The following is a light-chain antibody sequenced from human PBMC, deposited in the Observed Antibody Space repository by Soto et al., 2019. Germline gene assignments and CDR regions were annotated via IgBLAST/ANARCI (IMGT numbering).Light chain of an antibody. J-gene: IGLJ1*01. CDR2: EDA. V-gene: IGLV3-1*01. CDR1: ELGRQH. CDR3: QSWDSDAALV. Sequence: SYELTQPPAVSVSPGQTATISCSGDELGRQHAFWYQQRSGQSPVLVIYEDAKLSSGIVERFSGSNSGNTATLNISGTQTVDEADYYCQSWDSDAALVFGTGTKVTVL.